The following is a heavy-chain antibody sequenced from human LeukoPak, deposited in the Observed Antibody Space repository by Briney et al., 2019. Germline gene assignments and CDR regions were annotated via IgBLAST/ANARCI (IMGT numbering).Heavy chain of an antibody. Sequence: GGSLRLSCAASGFTFSSCGMHWVRQAPGKGLEWVSGISPSGDITYYADAVKGRFTISRDNSKNTLYLEVSSLTAEDTAVYYCAKDDAGLRFGEWSQGTLVTVSS. CDR2: ISPSGDIT. D-gene: IGHD3-10*01. CDR3: AKDDAGLRFGE. CDR1: GFTFSSCG. J-gene: IGHJ4*02. V-gene: IGHV3-23*01.